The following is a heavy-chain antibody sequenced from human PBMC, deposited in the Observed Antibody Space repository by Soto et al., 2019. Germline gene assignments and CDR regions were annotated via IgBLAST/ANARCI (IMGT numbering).Heavy chain of an antibody. V-gene: IGHV1-69*04. CDR3: ARVAEMGTVTEGYYYYMDV. Sequence: QVQLVQSGAEVKKPGSSVKVSCKASGDTFSNHTISWVRQAPGQGLEWMGRIIPILGVANYAQKFQGRVTITADKSTTTDYMEMSSLSSTDTAVYYCARVAEMGTVTEGYYYYMDVWGKGTTVTDSS. CDR1: GDTFSNHT. D-gene: IGHD4-17*01. CDR2: IIPILGVA. J-gene: IGHJ6*03.